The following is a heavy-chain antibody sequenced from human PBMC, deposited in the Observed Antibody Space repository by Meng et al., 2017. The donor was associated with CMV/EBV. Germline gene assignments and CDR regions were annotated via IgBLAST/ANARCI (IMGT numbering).Heavy chain of an antibody. D-gene: IGHD5-18*01. CDR1: GGSISSYY. CDR3: ARASYGRSPFYY. Sequence: SETLSLTCTVSGGSISSYYWSWIRQPPGKGLEWIGYIYYSGSTNYNPSLKSRVTISVDTSKTQFSLKLSSVTAADTAVYYCARASYGRSPFYYWGQGTLVTVSS. J-gene: IGHJ4*02. V-gene: IGHV4-59*12. CDR2: IYYSGST.